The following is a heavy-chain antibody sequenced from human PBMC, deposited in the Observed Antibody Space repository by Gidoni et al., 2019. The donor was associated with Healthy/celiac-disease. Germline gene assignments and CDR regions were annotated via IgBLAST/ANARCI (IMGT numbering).Heavy chain of an antibody. CDR3: ARGGSSSWYPRGYFQH. CDR1: GGSFSGYY. Sequence: QVQLQQWGAGLLKPSETLSLTCAVYGGSFSGYYWSWIRQPPGKGLEWIGEINHSGSTNYNPSIKSRVTISVDTSKNQFSLKLSSVTAADTAVYYCARGGSSSWYPRGYFQHWGQGTLVTVSS. V-gene: IGHV4-34*01. D-gene: IGHD6-13*01. J-gene: IGHJ1*01. CDR2: INHSGST.